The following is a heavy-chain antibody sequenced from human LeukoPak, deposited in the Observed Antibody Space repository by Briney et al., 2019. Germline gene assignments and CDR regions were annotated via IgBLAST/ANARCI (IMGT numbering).Heavy chain of an antibody. J-gene: IGHJ4*02. CDR2: IIPILGIA. Sequence: GASVKVSCKASGGTFSSYAISWVRQAPGQGLEWMGRIIPILGIANYAQKFQGRVTITADKSTSTAYMELSSLRSEDTAVYYCARDLGYCSSTSCYEGYFDYWGQGTLVTVSS. V-gene: IGHV1-69*04. D-gene: IGHD2-2*01. CDR1: GGTFSSYA. CDR3: ARDLGYCSSTSCYEGYFDY.